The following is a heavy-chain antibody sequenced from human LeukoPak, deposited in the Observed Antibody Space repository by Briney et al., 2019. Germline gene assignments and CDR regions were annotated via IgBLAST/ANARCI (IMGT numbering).Heavy chain of an antibody. CDR3: ARDKPHDNVEVYYYYYGWDV. Sequence: GGSLRLSCAASGFSFSNYAMHWVRQAPGKGLEWVAVISYDGDNKYYADSVKGRFTISRDNSKNTLYLQMNSLRAEDTAVYYCARDKPHDNVEVYYYYYGWDVWGQGTTVTVSS. CDR1: GFSFSNYA. D-gene: IGHD1-1*01. J-gene: IGHJ6*02. V-gene: IGHV3-30*04. CDR2: ISYDGDNK.